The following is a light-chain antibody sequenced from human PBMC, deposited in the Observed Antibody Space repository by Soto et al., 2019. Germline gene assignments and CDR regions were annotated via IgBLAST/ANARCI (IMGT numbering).Light chain of an antibody. J-gene: IGKJ1*01. CDR1: QSILSSSNNKNF. Sequence: DIVMTQSPDSLTVSLCQRATINCKSGQSILSSSNNKNFLSWYQQKPGQAPRLLIYGASSRATGIPDRFSGSGSGTDFTLTISRLEPEDFAVYYCQQYGSSQWTFGQGTKVDIK. CDR2: GAS. CDR3: QQYGSSQWT. V-gene: IGKV3-20*01.